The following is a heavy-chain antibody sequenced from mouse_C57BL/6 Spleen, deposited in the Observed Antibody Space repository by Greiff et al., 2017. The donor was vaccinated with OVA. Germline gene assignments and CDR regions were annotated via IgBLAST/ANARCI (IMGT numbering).Heavy chain of an antibody. J-gene: IGHJ4*01. CDR3: ARRGTLYAMDY. Sequence: QVQLQQPGAELVRPGTSVKLSCKASGYTFPSYWMHWVKQRPGQGLEWIGVIDPSDSYTNYNQKFKGKATLTVDTSSSTAYMQLSSLTSEDSAVYYCARRGTLYAMDYWGQGTSVTVSS. V-gene: IGHV1-59*01. CDR1: GYTFPSYW. D-gene: IGHD3-3*01. CDR2: IDPSDSYT.